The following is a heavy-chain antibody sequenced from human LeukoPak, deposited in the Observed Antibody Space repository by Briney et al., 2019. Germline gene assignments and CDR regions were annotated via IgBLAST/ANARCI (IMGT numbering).Heavy chain of an antibody. J-gene: IGHJ4*02. D-gene: IGHD6-19*01. CDR3: ARDLSSTGCDYFVL. CDR1: GFTLSSYT. V-gene: IGHV3-21*01. CDR2: ISSSTSYI. Sequence: PGGSLRLSCAASGFTLSSYTMNWVRQAPGKGLEWVSCISSSTSYIYYTDSVKGRFTISRDNAKNSLYLQMNSLTVEDTAVYYCARDLSSTGCDYFVLWGQGTPVTVSS.